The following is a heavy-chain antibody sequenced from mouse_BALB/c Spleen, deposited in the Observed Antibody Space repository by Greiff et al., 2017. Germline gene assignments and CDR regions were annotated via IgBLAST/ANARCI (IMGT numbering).Heavy chain of an antibody. D-gene: IGHD1-1*01. CDR3: ARKASSYYGSSPYAMDY. CDR1: GYTFTSYW. CDR2: INPSTGYT. J-gene: IGHJ4*01. V-gene: IGHV1-7*01. Sequence: VKLMESGAELAKPGASVKMSCKASGYTFTSYWMHWVKQRPGQGLEWIGYINPSTGYTEYNQKFKDKATLTADKSSSTAYMQLSSLTSEDSAVYYCARKASSYYGSSPYAMDYWGQGTSVTVSS.